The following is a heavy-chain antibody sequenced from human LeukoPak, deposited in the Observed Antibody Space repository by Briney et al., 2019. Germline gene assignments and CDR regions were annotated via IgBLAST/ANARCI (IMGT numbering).Heavy chain of an antibody. D-gene: IGHD6-19*01. Sequence: GGSLRLSCAASGFTLSSYSMNWVRQAPGKGLEWVSFISSSSSPIYYADSVKGRFTISRDNAKNSLYLQMNSLRAEDTAVYYCAKGGAVAGNNYFDYWGQGTLVTVSS. CDR3: AKGGAVAGNNYFDY. CDR2: ISSSSSPI. CDR1: GFTLSSYS. V-gene: IGHV3-48*01. J-gene: IGHJ4*02.